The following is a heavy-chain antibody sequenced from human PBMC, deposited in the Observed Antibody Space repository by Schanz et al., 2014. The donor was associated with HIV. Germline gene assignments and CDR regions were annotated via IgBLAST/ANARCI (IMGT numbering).Heavy chain of an antibody. V-gene: IGHV4-34*01. CDR2: ITRGGNT. Sequence: QVQLQQWGAGLLKPSETLSLTCAVYGGSFSANYWSWIRQPPGRGLEWIGEITRGGNTNYNSSLKSRVTISVDTSKTQFSLKLKSVTATDTAMYYCASLMVGSTYGLFDSWGQGTLVSVSS. D-gene: IGHD1-26*01. CDR3: ASLMVGSTYGLFDS. J-gene: IGHJ4*01. CDR1: GGSFSANY.